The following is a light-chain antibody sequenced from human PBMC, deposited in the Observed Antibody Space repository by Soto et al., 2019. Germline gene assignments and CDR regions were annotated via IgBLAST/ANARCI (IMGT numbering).Light chain of an antibody. CDR1: QSVSSTF. Sequence: EIVLTQSPGSLSLSPGERVTLSCRASQSVSSTFLAWYQQKPGQAPRPLIYDASSRATGIPDRFSGSGSGTDFTLTISGLEPEHFAVYYCQQYGSSPPTFGQGTKVDIK. J-gene: IGKJ1*01. CDR3: QQYGSSPPT. CDR2: DAS. V-gene: IGKV3-20*01.